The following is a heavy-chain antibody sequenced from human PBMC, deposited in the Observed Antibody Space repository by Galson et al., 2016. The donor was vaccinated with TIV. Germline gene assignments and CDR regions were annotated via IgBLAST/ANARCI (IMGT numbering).Heavy chain of an antibody. J-gene: IGHJ4*02. CDR3: ARGATVTPYSFFDY. CDR2: ISGYSGNT. CDR1: GYAFSSYS. D-gene: IGHD4-17*01. Sequence: SVKVSCKASGYAFSSYSINWVRQAPGQGFEWMGWISGYSGNTNYAQKFQGRVTMTTDTSTGTAYMELRSLRSDDTAVYYCARGATVTPYSFFDYWGQGTLVTVFS. V-gene: IGHV1-18*04.